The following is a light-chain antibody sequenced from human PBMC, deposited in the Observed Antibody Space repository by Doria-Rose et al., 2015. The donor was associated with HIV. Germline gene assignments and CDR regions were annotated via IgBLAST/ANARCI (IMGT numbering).Light chain of an antibody. CDR1: QSFSSTY. Sequence: DIVLTQSPGTLSLFPGERATLSCRASQSFSSTYLAWYQQTPGQAPSLLIYDGSTRATGIPDRFSASGSGTDFTLTINRLEPEDFALYYCHQYGTSWTFGQGTKVEI. J-gene: IGKJ1*01. CDR2: DGS. V-gene: IGKV3-20*01. CDR3: HQYGTSWT.